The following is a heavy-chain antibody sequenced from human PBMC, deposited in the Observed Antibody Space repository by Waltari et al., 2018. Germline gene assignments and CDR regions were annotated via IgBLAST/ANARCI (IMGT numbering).Heavy chain of an antibody. D-gene: IGHD1-1*01. J-gene: IGHJ3*01. CDR3: ARETTGVGFDF. CDR1: GLPFNCYW. Sequence: RLVESGGALVQPGGSLRLSCAASGLPFNCYWMSWVRQAPGKGLEWVANINPAGSGKYYVDSVKGRFTISRDNARNSVYLQMNSLRAEDTAVYHCARETTGVGFDFWGQGTMVTVSS. CDR2: INPAGSGK. V-gene: IGHV3-7*01.